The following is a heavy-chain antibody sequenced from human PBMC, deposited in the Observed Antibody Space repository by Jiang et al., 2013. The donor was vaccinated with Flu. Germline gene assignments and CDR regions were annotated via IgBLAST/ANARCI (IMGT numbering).Heavy chain of an antibody. Sequence: TVSGGSISSYYWSWIRQPPGKGLEWIGYISNSGSTNYNPSLKSRVTISVDTSKNQFSLNLSSVTAADTAVYYCARLGGYAYKDWGQGTLVTVSS. V-gene: IGHV4-59*08. CDR2: ISNSGST. CDR1: GGSISSYY. CDR3: ARLGGYAYKD. D-gene: IGHD5-18*01. J-gene: IGHJ4*02.